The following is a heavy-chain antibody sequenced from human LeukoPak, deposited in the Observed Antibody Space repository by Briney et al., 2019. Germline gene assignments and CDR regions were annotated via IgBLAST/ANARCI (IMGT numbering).Heavy chain of an antibody. CDR1: GGSISSSSYY. Sequence: PSETLSLTCTVSGGSISSSSYYWGWIRQPPGKGLEWIGYIYYSGSTNFNPPLKSRVTISVDTSKNQFSLKLSSVTAADTAVYYCARWDIVATTFGYWGQGTLVTVSS. CDR3: ARWDIVATTFGY. V-gene: IGHV4-61*05. D-gene: IGHD5-12*01. J-gene: IGHJ4*02. CDR2: IYYSGST.